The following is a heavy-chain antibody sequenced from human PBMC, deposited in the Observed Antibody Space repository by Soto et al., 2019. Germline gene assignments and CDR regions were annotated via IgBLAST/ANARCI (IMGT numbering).Heavy chain of an antibody. Sequence: PGGSLRLSCAASGFTFTSYAMHGVRQAPGRGLEWVAVISYDGSNDYYADSVKGRFTISRDNSKNTLSLQMNSLRTEDTAVYYCAKRRSRFRFFAWCLDSWGQGTQVTVSS. CDR2: ISYDGSND. CDR3: AKRRSRFRFFAWCLDS. CDR1: GFTFTSYA. V-gene: IGHV3-30*18. J-gene: IGHJ4*02. D-gene: IGHD3-9*01.